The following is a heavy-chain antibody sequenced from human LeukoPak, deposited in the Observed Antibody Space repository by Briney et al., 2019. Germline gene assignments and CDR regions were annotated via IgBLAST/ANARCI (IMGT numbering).Heavy chain of an antibody. J-gene: IGHJ4*02. CDR2: ISSSGSTI. CDR3: AKDARRITGTVLDY. Sequence: GGSLRLSCAASGFTFSSYEMNWVRQAPGKGLEWVSYISSSGSTIYCADSVKGRFTISRDNSKNTLYLQMNSLRAEDTAVYYCAKDARRITGTVLDYWGQGTLVTVSS. D-gene: IGHD1-20*01. V-gene: IGHV3-48*03. CDR1: GFTFSSYE.